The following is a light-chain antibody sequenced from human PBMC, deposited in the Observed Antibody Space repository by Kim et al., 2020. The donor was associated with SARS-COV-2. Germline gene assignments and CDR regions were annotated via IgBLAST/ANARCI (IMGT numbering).Light chain of an antibody. Sequence: ASVGDRVTITCRASQSISSWVAWYQQKPGKAPKLLIYKASSLESGVPSRFSGSGSGTEFTLTISSLQPDDFATYYCQQYNSYSGTFGQGTKVEIK. CDR3: QQYNSYSGT. V-gene: IGKV1-5*03. CDR2: KAS. CDR1: QSISSW. J-gene: IGKJ1*01.